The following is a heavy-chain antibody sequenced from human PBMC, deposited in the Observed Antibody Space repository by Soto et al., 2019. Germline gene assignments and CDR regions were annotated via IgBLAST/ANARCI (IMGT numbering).Heavy chain of an antibody. CDR1: GFTFSSYS. CDR2: ISSSSSTI. CDR3: ARALGDYYYYMDV. V-gene: IGHV3-48*01. Sequence: EVQLVESGGGLVQPGGSLRLSCAASGFTFSSYSMNWVRQAPGKGLEWASYISSSSSTIYYADSVKGRFTITRDNAKNSLYLQMNSLRAEDTAVYYCARALGDYYYYMDVWGKGTTVTVSS. D-gene: IGHD3-10*01. J-gene: IGHJ6*03.